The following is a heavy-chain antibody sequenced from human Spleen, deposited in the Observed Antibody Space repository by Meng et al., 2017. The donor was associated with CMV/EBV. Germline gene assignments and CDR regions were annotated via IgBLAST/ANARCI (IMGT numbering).Heavy chain of an antibody. CDR3: ARGGVLMKGWFDP. D-gene: IGHD2-8*01. CDR1: VVYRSSRSYD. CDR2: IYYSGRN. Sequence: SVVYRSSRSYDGGWIRQRPGKGLELIGSIYYSGRNYYKPSRKSRVTISVDTSKNQFSLKLSSVTAADTAVYYCARGGVLMKGWFDPWGQGTLVTVSS. V-gene: IGHV4-39*07. J-gene: IGHJ5*02.